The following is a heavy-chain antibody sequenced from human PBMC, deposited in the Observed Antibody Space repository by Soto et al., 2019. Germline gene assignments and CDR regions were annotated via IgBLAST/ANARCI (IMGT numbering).Heavy chain of an antibody. CDR3: ARVLRGVVNCFDP. D-gene: IGHD3-10*01. Sequence: ASVKVSCKTSGDTFTNFGLSWVRQAPGQGLEWMGWIATYNTNKNYAQKFQGRLTLTTDTSTSTAYMELKSLRYDDAAVYYCARVLRGVVNCFDPWGQGTLVTVSS. V-gene: IGHV1-18*01. J-gene: IGHJ5*02. CDR2: IATYNTNK. CDR1: GDTFTNFG.